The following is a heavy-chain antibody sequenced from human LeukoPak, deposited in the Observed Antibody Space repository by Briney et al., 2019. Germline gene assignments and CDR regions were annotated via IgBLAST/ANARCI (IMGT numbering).Heavy chain of an antibody. D-gene: IGHD5-18*01. CDR1: GDCMSRCY. CDR2: IYYSGST. V-gene: IGHV4-59*13. J-gene: IGHJ6*02. Sequence: PSETLSLTCTVSGDCMSRCYWGGLRQPPEKALEGLGYIYYSGSTNYNPSLKSRVPISVDTSKNQFSLKLSSVTAADTAVYYCAGTVDTAMVTRYYGMDVWGQGTTVTVSS. CDR3: AGTVDTAMVTRYYGMDV.